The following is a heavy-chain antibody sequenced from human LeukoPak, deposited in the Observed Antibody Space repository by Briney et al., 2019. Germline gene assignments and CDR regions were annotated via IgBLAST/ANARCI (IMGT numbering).Heavy chain of an antibody. J-gene: IGHJ5*02. CDR1: GGVINRSSFY. D-gene: IGHD3-10*01. CDR2: INYSGNT. V-gene: IGHV4-39*07. Sequence: PSETLSLTCIVSGGVINRSSFYWGWIRQPSGKGLEWIGHINYSGNTYYNTSLRSRVTISVDTSKNHFSLTLTSVTAADTAVYYCARLWTSGRGGWWFDPWGQGTLVTVSS. CDR3: ARLWTSGRGGWWFDP.